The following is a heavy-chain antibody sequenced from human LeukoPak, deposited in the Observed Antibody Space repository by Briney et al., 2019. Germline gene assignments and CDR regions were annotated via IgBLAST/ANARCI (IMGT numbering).Heavy chain of an antibody. CDR1: GLTFSSYT. V-gene: IGHV3-21*01. J-gene: IGHJ1*01. CDR2: ISSTGDYI. D-gene: IGHD1-1*01. Sequence: GGSLRLSCAASGLTFSSYTMNWVRQAPGKGLEWVSSISSTGDYIYYADSVKGRFTISRDNAKNSLYLQMNSLRVEDTAVYYCARVHHWNDSPFQYWGQGTLVTVSS. CDR3: ARVHHWNDSPFQY.